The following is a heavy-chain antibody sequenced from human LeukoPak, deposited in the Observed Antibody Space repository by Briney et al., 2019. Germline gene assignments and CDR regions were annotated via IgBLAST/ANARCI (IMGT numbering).Heavy chain of an antibody. V-gene: IGHV1-8*01. J-gene: IGHJ4*02. CDR3: ARATRGIVVVPAATNKYYFDY. D-gene: IGHD2-2*01. Sequence: ASVKVSCKASGYTFTSYDINWVRQATGQGLEWMGWMNPNSGNTGYAQKFQGRVTMTRNTSISTAYMELSGLRSEDTAVYYCARATRGIVVVPAATNKYYFDYWGQGTLVTVSS. CDR2: MNPNSGNT. CDR1: GYTFTSYD.